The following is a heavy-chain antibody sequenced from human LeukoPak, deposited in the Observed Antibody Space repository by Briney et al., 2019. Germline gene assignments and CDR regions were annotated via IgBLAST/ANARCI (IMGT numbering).Heavy chain of an antibody. Sequence: SETLSLTCTVSGGSISSSSYYWGWIRQPPGKGLEWIGSIYYSGSTYYNPTLKSRVTISVDTSKNQFSLKLSSVTAADTAVYYCARGSSRLGEDFDYWGQGTLVTVSS. CDR3: ARGSSRLGEDFDY. CDR2: IYYSGST. J-gene: IGHJ4*02. V-gene: IGHV4-39*07. D-gene: IGHD6-13*01. CDR1: GGSISSSSYY.